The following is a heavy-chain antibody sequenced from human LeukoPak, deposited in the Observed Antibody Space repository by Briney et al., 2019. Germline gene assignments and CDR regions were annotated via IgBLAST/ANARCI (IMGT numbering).Heavy chain of an antibody. J-gene: IGHJ5*02. D-gene: IGHD3-10*01. V-gene: IGHV4-34*01. Sequence: SETLSLTCAVYGGSFSGYYWSWIRQPPGKGLEWMGEINPSGSTNYNPSLKSRVTISVDTSKNQFSLKLSSVTAADTAVYYCARGYGSGSYYRTWGQGTLVTVSS. CDR3: ARGYGSGSYYRT. CDR2: INPSGST. CDR1: GGSFSGYY.